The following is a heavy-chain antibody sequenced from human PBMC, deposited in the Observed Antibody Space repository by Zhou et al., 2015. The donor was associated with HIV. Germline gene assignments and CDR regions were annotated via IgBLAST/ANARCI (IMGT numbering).Heavy chain of an antibody. V-gene: IGHV1-2*02. CDR2: ISPNSGVT. J-gene: IGHJ2*01. Sequence: QVQLVQSGAEVKKPGASVKVSCKASGYTFTDYDMHWVRQAPGQGLEWMGWISPNSGVTNSAQKFQGRVTMTRDTSISTAYMELSRLRSDDTAVYYCARDRGGGARPAWRYFDLWGRGTLVAVSS. CDR1: GYTFTDYD. D-gene: IGHD6-6*01. CDR3: ARDRGGGARPAWRYFDL.